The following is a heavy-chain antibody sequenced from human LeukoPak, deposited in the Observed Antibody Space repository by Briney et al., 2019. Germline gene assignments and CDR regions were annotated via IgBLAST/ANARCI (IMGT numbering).Heavy chain of an antibody. CDR3: ARTGYSSTWFPLGFYP. V-gene: IGHV6-1*01. CDR2: SYYRSKSYN. Sequence: SQTLSLTCAISGDSLSSNSAAWNWIRQSPSRGLEWLERSYYRSKSYNDYAVSVKSRITINPDTSKNQFSLQLNSVTPEDTAVYYCARTGYSSTWFPLGFYPWGQGTLVTVSS. D-gene: IGHD6-13*01. J-gene: IGHJ5*02. CDR1: GDSLSSNSAA.